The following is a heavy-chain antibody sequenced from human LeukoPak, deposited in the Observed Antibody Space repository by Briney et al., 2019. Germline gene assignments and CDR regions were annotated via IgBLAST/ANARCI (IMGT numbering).Heavy chain of an antibody. V-gene: IGHV1-46*01. Sequence: ASVKVSCKASGYTFTSYYMHWVRQAPGQGLEWMGIIDPSGGSTSYAQKFQGRVTMTRDTSTSTVYMELSSLRSEDTAVYYCAREPAMEPFDYWGQGTLVTVSS. J-gene: IGHJ4*02. D-gene: IGHD5-18*01. CDR1: GYTFTSYY. CDR2: IDPSGGST. CDR3: AREPAMEPFDY.